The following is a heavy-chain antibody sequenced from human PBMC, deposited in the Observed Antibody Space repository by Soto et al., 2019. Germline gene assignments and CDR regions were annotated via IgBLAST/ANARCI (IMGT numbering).Heavy chain of an antibody. Sequence: GSLRLSCAASGFTFSSYNMNWVRQAPGKGLEWVSSISSSSSYIYYTDSVKGRFTISRDNAKNSLYLQMNSLRAEDTAVYYCARGVYCSGGSCLFDYWGQGTLVTVSS. CDR1: GFTFSSYN. V-gene: IGHV3-21*01. CDR2: ISSSSSYI. J-gene: IGHJ4*02. CDR3: ARGVYCSGGSCLFDY. D-gene: IGHD2-15*01.